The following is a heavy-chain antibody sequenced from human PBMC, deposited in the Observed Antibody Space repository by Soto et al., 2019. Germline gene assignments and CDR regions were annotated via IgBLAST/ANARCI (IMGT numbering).Heavy chain of an antibody. CDR2: IVVGSGNT. D-gene: IGHD6-13*01. CDR3: AADRVAAAGRRAWFDP. J-gene: IGHJ5*02. CDR1: GFTFTSSG. Sequence: SVKVSCKASGFTFTSSGVQWVRQARGQRQEWIGWIVVGSGNTNYAQKFQERVTITRDMSTSTAYMELSSLRSEDTAVYYCAADRVAAAGRRAWFDPWGQGTLVTVSS. V-gene: IGHV1-58*01.